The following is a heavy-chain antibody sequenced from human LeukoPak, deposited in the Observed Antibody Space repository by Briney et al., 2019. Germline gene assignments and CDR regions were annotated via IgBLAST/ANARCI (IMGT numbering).Heavy chain of an antibody. CDR2: ISAYNGNT. Sequence: ASVKVSFKASGYTFTSYGISWVRQAPGQGLEWMGWISAYNGNTNYAQKLQGRVTMTTDTSTSTAYMELRSLRSDDTAVYYCARSARVYWYFDLWGRGTLVTVSS. J-gene: IGHJ2*01. CDR1: GYTFTSYG. V-gene: IGHV1-18*01. D-gene: IGHD6-25*01. CDR3: ARSARVYWYFDL.